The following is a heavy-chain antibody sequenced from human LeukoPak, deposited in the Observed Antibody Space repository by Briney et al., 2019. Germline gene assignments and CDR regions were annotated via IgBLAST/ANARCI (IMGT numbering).Heavy chain of an antibody. D-gene: IGHD1-26*01. CDR3: ARMYSGSYASVSFDY. CDR1: GYTFTSYY. J-gene: IGHJ4*02. CDR2: INPSGGST. V-gene: IGHV1-46*01. Sequence: GASVKVCCKASGYTFTSYYMHWVRQDPGQGLEWMGIINPSGGSTSYAQKFQGRVTMTRDTSTSTVYMELSSLRSEDTAVYYCARMYSGSYASVSFDYWGQGTLVTVSS.